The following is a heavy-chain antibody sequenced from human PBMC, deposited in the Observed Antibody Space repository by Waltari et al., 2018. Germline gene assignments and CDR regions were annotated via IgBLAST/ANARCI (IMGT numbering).Heavy chain of an antibody. D-gene: IGHD1-26*01. CDR3: ARSYQSGSYSDY. V-gene: IGHV1-2*02. CDR2: IHPNSGGT. CDR1: GYAFTSYY. J-gene: IGHJ4*02. Sequence: QVQLVQSGAEVKKPGASVKVSCTTSGYAFTSYYMHWVRQAPGQGLEWMGWIHPNSGGTNYAQKYQGRITMTRDTSISTVYMELSRLISNDTAVYYCARSYQSGSYSDYWGQGTPVTVSS.